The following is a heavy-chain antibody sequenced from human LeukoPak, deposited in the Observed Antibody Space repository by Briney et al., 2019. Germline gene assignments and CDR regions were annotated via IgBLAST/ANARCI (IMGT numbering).Heavy chain of an antibody. CDR2: VNPNSGGT. Sequence: ASVKVSCKASGYTFTGYYMHWVRQAPGQGLEWMGWVNPNSGGTNYPQKFQGRVTMTRDTSISTAYMELSRLRSDDTAVYYCARDRDFWSGYQENWFDPWGQGTLVTVSS. J-gene: IGHJ5*02. V-gene: IGHV1-2*02. D-gene: IGHD3-3*01. CDR1: GYTFTGYY. CDR3: ARDRDFWSGYQENWFDP.